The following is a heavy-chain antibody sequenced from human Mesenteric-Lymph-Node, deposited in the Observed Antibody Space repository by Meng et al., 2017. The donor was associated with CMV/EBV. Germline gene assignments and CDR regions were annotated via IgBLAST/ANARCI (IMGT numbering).Heavy chain of an antibody. D-gene: IGHD3-3*01. V-gene: IGHV3-30*02. CDR3: ARDPGPPPTYYDFWSGYFSGRYYYYGMDV. CDR2: IRYDGSNK. CDR1: GFSFSSYG. Sequence: GESLKISCAASGFSFSSYGMHWVRQAPGKGLEWVAFIRYDGSNKNCADSVKGRFTSSRDNSKNTLYLQMDSLRAEDTAVYYCARDPGPPPTYYDFWSGYFSGRYYYYGMDVWGQGTTVTVSS. J-gene: IGHJ6*02.